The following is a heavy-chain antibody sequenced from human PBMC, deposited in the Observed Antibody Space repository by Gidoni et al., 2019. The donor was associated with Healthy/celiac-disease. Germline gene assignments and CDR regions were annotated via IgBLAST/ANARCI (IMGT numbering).Heavy chain of an antibody. CDR1: GGSFSGYY. Sequence: QVQLQQWGAGLLKPSETLSLTCAVYGGSFSGYYWSWIRQPPGKGLEWIGELNHSGSTNYNPSLKSRVTISVDTSKNQFSLKLSSVTAADTAVYYCARNPPPYGSGRAPGPWGQGTLVTVSS. D-gene: IGHD3-10*01. J-gene: IGHJ5*02. CDR3: ARNPPPYGSGRAPGP. CDR2: LNHSGST. V-gene: IGHV4-34*01.